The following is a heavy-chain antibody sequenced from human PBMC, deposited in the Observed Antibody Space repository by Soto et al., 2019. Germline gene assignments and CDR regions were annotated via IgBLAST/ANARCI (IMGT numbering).Heavy chain of an antibody. D-gene: IGHD3-9*01. CDR1: GGSFSGYY. CDR2: INHSGST. J-gene: IGHJ5*02. CDR3: ARGAPHYDILTGYYMGWFDP. Sequence: QVQLQQWGAGLLKPSETLSLTCAVYGGSFSGYYWSWIRQPPGKGLEWIGEINHSGSTNYNPSLKSRVPISVDTSKNQFSLKLSSVTSADTAVYYCARGAPHYDILTGYYMGWFDPWGQGTLVTVSS. V-gene: IGHV4-34*01.